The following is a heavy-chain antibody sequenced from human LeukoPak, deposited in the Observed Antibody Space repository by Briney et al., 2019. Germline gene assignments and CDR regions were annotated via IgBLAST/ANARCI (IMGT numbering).Heavy chain of an antibody. CDR2: IYPDDSDT. D-gene: IGHD2-15*01. CDR1: EYIFTNYW. J-gene: IGHJ4*02. Sequence: GESLKISCKASEYIFTNYWIGWVRQMPGKGLEWMGIIYPDDSDTRYSPSFQGQVTISADKSISTAYLQWSSLKASDTAMYYCARHREGYCTGGNCYSGGDYWGQGTLVTVSS. CDR3: ARHREGYCTGGNCYSGGDY. V-gene: IGHV5-51*01.